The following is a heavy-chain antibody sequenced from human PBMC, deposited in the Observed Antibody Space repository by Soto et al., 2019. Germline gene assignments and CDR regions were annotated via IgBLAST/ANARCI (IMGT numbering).Heavy chain of an antibody. Sequence: GGSLRLSCAASGFAFSRYGIHWVRQAPGKGLEWVAVISYDGSNKFYADSVKGRFTISRDNSKNTLYLQMNSLRAEDTAVYYCAXDLYSSETYTYYCGMDVWGQGTTVTVSS. V-gene: IGHV3-30*18. D-gene: IGHD3-10*01. J-gene: IGHJ6*02. CDR1: GFAFSRYG. CDR2: ISYDGSNK. CDR3: AXDLYSSETYTYYCGMDV.